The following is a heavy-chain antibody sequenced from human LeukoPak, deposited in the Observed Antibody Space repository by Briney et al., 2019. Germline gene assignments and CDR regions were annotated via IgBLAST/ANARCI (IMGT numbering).Heavy chain of an antibody. Sequence: GGSLRLSCAPSGFTFSSYGMSWVRQAPGKGLEWVSGISGSGGSTYYADSVKGRFTISRDNSKNTLYMQMNSLRAEDTAIYYCALRSGSYSWGQGTLVTVSS. D-gene: IGHD1-26*01. V-gene: IGHV3-23*01. J-gene: IGHJ4*02. CDR1: GFTFSSYG. CDR3: ALRSGSYS. CDR2: ISGSGGST.